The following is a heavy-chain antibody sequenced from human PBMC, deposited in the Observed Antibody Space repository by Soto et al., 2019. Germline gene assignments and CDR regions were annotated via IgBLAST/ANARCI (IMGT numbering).Heavy chain of an antibody. V-gene: IGHV1-8*01. Sequence: QVQLVQSGAEVREPGASVKVSCKASGYSFTSLDINWVRQTTGQGLEWMGWMQPSSGRTGYAQKFQGRVTMTRDTSINTAYMELSSLTSGDTAFYYCARGVTAGVDYWGQGTRVTVSS. CDR1: GYSFTSLD. J-gene: IGHJ4*02. CDR3: ARGVTAGVDY. D-gene: IGHD1-26*01. CDR2: MQPSSGRT.